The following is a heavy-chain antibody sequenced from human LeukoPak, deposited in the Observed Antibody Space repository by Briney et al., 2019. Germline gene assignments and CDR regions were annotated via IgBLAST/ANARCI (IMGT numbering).Heavy chain of an antibody. Sequence: ASVKVSCKASGYTFTSYYMHWVRQAPGQGLEWMGIINPSGGSTSYAQKFQGRVTMTRDMSTSTVYMELSSLRSEDTAVYYCARAITMVRGVGPDFDYWGQGTLVTVSS. J-gene: IGHJ4*02. CDR2: INPSGGST. D-gene: IGHD3-10*01. CDR1: GYTFTSYY. V-gene: IGHV1-46*01. CDR3: ARAITMVRGVGPDFDY.